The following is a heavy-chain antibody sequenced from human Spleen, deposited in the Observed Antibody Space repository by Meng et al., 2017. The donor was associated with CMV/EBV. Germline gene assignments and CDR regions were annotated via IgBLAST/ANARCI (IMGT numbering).Heavy chain of an antibody. CDR1: ADSISRNLW. J-gene: IGHJ4*02. D-gene: IGHD2-8*02. CDR3: ARSPGFWSLDY. V-gene: IGHV4-4*01. Sequence: SAVSADSISRNLWWSCVRQPPGKGLEWIGEISYSGATKYNPSLQSRATISSDTTNNRFSLRLNSVTAADTGVYFCARSPGFWSLDYWGRGTLVTVSS. CDR2: ISYSGAT.